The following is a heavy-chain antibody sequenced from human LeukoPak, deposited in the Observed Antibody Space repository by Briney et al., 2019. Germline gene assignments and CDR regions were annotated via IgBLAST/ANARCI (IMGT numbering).Heavy chain of an antibody. CDR1: GGSFSGYY. CDR2: INHSGST. D-gene: IGHD3-3*01. Sequence: SETLSLTCAVYGGSFSGYYWSWIRQPPGKGLEWIGEINHSGSTNYNPSLKSRVTISVDTSKNQFSLKLSSVTAAATAVYYCARSITIFDYWGQGTLVTVSS. J-gene: IGHJ4*02. CDR3: ARSITIFDY. V-gene: IGHV4-34*01.